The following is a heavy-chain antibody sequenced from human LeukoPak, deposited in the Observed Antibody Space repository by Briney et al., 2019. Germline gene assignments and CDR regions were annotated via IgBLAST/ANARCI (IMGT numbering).Heavy chain of an antibody. CDR2: INSDGSWT. Sequence: GGSLRLSCAASGNYWMHWVRQVPGKGLVWVSHINSDGSWTSYADSVKGRFTISRDNSKNTLYLQMNSLRAEDTAVYYCAKSPQLVRGAYFDYWGQGTLVTVSS. V-gene: IGHV3-74*01. D-gene: IGHD6-13*01. J-gene: IGHJ4*02. CDR3: AKSPQLVRGAYFDY. CDR1: GNYW.